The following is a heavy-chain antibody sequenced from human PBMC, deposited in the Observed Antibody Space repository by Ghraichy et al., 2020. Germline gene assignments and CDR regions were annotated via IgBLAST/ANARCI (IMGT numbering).Heavy chain of an antibody. Sequence: ASVKVSCKASGYTFTGYYMHWVRQAPGQGLEWMGWNKPNSGGTNYAQKSQGRVTMTRDTSISTAYMELSRLRSDDTAVYYCARDEVGSSSWYVYWGQGTLVTVSS. CDR2: NKPNSGGT. J-gene: IGHJ4*02. CDR1: GYTFTGYY. V-gene: IGHV1-2*02. D-gene: IGHD6-13*01. CDR3: ARDEVGSSSWYVY.